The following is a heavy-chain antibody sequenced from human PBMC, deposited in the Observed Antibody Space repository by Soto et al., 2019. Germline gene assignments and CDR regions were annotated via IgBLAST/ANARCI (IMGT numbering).Heavy chain of an antibody. D-gene: IGHD4-17*01. CDR1: GYSFTSYW. V-gene: IGHV5-51*01. CDR3: ARQSTTTVTTVGRYGMDV. J-gene: IGHJ6*02. CDR2: IYPGDSDT. Sequence: RGESLKISCKGSGYSFTSYWIGWVRQMPGKGLEWMGIIYPGDSDTRYSPSFQGQVTISADKSISTAYLQWSSLKASDTAMYYCARQSTTTVTTVGRYGMDVWGQGTTVTVSS.